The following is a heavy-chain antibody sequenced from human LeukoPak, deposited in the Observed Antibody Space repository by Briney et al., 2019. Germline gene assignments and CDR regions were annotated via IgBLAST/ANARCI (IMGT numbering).Heavy chain of an antibody. V-gene: IGHV4-34*01. Sequence: PSETLSLTCAVYGGSFSGYYWSWIRQPPGKGLEWIEEINHSGSTNYNPSLKSRVTISVDTSKNQFSLKLSSVTAADTAVYYCARGTPDYWGQGTLVTVSS. J-gene: IGHJ4*02. CDR3: ARGTPDY. CDR1: GGSFSGYY. CDR2: INHSGST.